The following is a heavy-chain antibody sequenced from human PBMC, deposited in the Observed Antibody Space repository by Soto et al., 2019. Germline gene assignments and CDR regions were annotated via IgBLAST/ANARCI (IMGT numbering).Heavy chain of an antibody. CDR1: GFTFSSYS. CDR3: ARDLYSSSPKLHNWFDP. CDR2: ISSSSSYI. D-gene: IGHD6-6*01. V-gene: IGHV3-21*01. J-gene: IGHJ5*02. Sequence: VGSLRLSCAASGFTFSSYSMNWVRQAPGKGLEWVSSISSSSSYIYYADSVKGRFTISRDNAKNSLYLQMNSLRAEDTAVYYCARDLYSSSPKLHNWFDPWGQGTLVTVSS.